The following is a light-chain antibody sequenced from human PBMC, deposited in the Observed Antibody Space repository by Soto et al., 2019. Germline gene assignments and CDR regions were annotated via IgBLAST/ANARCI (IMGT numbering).Light chain of an antibody. J-gene: IGLJ2*01. Sequence: QSVLTQSPSASASLGASVKRTCTLSSGHSSYAIAWHQQRPEKGPRYLMKLNSDGSHSKGDGIPDRFSGSSSGAERYLTISSLQSEDEADYYCQTWGTGIQVFGGGTKLTVL. CDR3: QTWGTGIQV. V-gene: IGLV4-69*01. CDR1: SGHSSYA. CDR2: LNSDGSH.